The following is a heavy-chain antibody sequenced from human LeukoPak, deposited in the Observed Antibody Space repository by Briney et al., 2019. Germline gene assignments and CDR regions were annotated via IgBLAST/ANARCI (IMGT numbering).Heavy chain of an antibody. V-gene: IGHV1-2*02. CDR2: INPNSGGT. CDR1: GYTFIGYY. J-gene: IGHJ6*02. Sequence: ASVKVSCKASGYTFIGYYMHWVRQAPGQGLEWMGWINPNSGGTNYAQKFQGRVTMTRDTSISTAYMELSRLRSDDTAVYYCARGEGLRYFDWLLYSPNPPGYLVYYYGMDVWGQGTTVTVSS. D-gene: IGHD3-9*01. CDR3: ARGEGLRYFDWLLYSPNPPGYLVYYYGMDV.